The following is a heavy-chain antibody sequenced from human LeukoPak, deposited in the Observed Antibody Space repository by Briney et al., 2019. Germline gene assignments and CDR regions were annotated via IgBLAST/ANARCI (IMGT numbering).Heavy chain of an antibody. V-gene: IGHV1-69*06. CDR1: GGTLNRYA. CDR2: VIVTFGAT. CDR3: ARGPSVNYYMDV. J-gene: IGHJ6*03. Sequence: ASVKVSCKASGGTLNRYAINWVRQAHGQGLEWMGRVIVTFGATKYAQKLQGRVTISADTSTNTAYMDLTSLRSEDTAVYYCARGPSVNYYMDVWGKGTTVIVSS.